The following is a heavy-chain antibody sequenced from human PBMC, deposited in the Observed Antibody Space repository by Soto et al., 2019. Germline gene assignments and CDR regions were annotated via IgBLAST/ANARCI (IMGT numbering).Heavy chain of an antibody. Sequence: NPSETLSLTCPVFGGSISSGDYYWSWIRQPPGKGLEWIGYMFYVGATYYNPSLKSRVTISVDTSKNQFSLKLNSVTAADTAVYHCARVXRFCSSPSCRGRNWFDPWGPGTLVTVSS. CDR2: MFYVGAT. CDR1: GGSISSGDYY. CDR3: ARVXRFCSSPSCRGRNWFDP. V-gene: IGHV4-30-4*01. D-gene: IGHD2-2*01. J-gene: IGHJ5*02.